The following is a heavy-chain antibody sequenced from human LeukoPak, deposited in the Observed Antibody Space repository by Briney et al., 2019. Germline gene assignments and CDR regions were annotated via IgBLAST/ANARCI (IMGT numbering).Heavy chain of an antibody. J-gene: IGHJ3*02. CDR2: IIPIFGTA. Sequence: SVKVSCKASGYTFTSYAISWVRQAPGQGLEWMGGIIPIFGTANYAQKFQGRVTITADESTSTAYMELSSLRSEDTAVYYCASLDQGYCSSTSCPAAFDIWGQGTMVTVSS. CDR3: ASLDQGYCSSTSCPAAFDI. CDR1: GYTFTSYA. V-gene: IGHV1-69*13. D-gene: IGHD2-2*01.